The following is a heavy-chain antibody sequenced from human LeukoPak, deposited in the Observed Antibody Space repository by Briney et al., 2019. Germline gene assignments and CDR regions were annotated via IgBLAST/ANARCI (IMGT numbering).Heavy chain of an antibody. CDR3: AKGRRGLGYCSSTICHPFDY. J-gene: IGHJ4*02. D-gene: IGHD2-2*01. CDR2: ISYDGSNK. Sequence: PGGSLRLSCAASGFTFSSYGMHWVRQAPGKGLEWVAVISYDGSNKYYADSVKGRFTISRDNSKNTLYLQMNSLRGEDTAVYYCAKGRRGLGYCSSTICHPFDYWGQGTLVTVSS. CDR1: GFTFSSYG. V-gene: IGHV3-30*18.